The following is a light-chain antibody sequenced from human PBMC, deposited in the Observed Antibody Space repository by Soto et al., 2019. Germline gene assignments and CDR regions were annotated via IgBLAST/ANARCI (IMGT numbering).Light chain of an antibody. Sequence: IVRTQAPATLSVSPGERATLSCRASQSVSRDLAWYQQKPGQAPSLLIYGAYSRATGIPDRFSGSWSGTDSTLTISRLEPEEVPVYYCQQYGSSPWTLGKETKV. CDR2: GAY. CDR3: QQYGSSPWT. CDR1: QSVSRD. V-gene: IGKV3-20*01. J-gene: IGKJ1*01.